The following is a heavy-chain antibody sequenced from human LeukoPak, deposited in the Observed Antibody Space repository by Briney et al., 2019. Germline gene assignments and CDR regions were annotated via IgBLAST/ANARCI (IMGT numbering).Heavy chain of an antibody. D-gene: IGHD6-19*01. Sequence: GSSVKVSCKASGGTFSSYVISWVRQAPGQGLEWMGGIIPTLGTANYAQKFQGRVTITADESTSTAYMELSSLKSEDTAVYYCARNSGWYGVSWGQGTLVSVSS. CDR2: IIPTLGTA. V-gene: IGHV1-69*01. CDR3: ARNSGWYGVS. J-gene: IGHJ4*02. CDR1: GGTFSSYV.